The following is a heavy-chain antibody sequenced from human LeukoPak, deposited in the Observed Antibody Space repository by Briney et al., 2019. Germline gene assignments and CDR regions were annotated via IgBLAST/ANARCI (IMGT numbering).Heavy chain of an antibody. CDR2: IYHSGST. V-gene: IGHV4-38-2*01. D-gene: IGHD1-26*01. Sequence: SENLPLNCAVYGYSISSGYYWGWIRQPPGKGLEWIRSIYHSGSTYHNPSLKSRVTISVDTSKNQFSLKLRSVTAADTAVYSCARIVGAVSERLDYWGQGTLVAVSS. J-gene: IGHJ4*02. CDR1: GYSISSGYY. CDR3: ARIVGAVSERLDY.